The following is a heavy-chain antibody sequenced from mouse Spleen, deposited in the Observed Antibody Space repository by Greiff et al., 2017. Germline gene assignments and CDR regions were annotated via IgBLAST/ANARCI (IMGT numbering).Heavy chain of an antibody. D-gene: IGHD2-1*01. CDR3: ARHWGKYVSNAMDY. V-gene: IGHV5-9*04. J-gene: IGHJ4*01. CDR2: ISSGGGNT. CDR1: GFTFSSYA. Sequence: EVKVVESGGGLVKLGGSLKLSCAASGFTFSSYAMPWVRQTPEKRLEWVATISSGGGNTYYPDSVKGRFTISRDNAKNTLYLQMSSLKSEDTAMYYCARHWGKYVSNAMDYWGQGTSVTVSS.